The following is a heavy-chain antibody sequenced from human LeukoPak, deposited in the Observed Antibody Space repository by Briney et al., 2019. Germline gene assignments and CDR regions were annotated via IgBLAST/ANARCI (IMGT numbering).Heavy chain of an antibody. CDR3: AMENGGVYYYGMDV. CDR2: ISYDGSNK. V-gene: IGHV3-30*03. J-gene: IGHJ6*02. D-gene: IGHD1-1*01. CDR1: GFTFSSYG. Sequence: GGSLRLSCAASGFTFSSYGMHWVRQAPGQGLEWVAVISYDGSNKYYADSVKGRFTISRDNSKNTLYLQMNSLRAEDTAVYYCAMENGGVYYYGMDVWGQGTTVTVSS.